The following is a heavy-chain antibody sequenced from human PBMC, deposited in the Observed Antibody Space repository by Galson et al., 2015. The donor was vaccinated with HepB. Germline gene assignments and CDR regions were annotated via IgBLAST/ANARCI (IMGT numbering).Heavy chain of an antibody. CDR2: IRSAATNYAA. V-gene: IGHV3-73*01. Sequence: SLRLSRAASGLAFSGSAIHWVRQASGRGPGWIGHIRSAATNYAALYVPSPKGRFTISRDDSKNMAYLHMRSLNTDDTAVYYCVRSGDFSGYSSRWGQGTLVTVSS. CDR3: VRSGDFSGYSSR. D-gene: IGHD6-13*01. J-gene: IGHJ4*02. CDR1: GLAFSGSA.